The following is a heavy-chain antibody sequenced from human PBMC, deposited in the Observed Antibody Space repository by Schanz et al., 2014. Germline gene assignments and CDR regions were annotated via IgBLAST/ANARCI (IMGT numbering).Heavy chain of an antibody. D-gene: IGHD2-15*01. V-gene: IGHV3-23*04. CDR2: ISGSGGST. Sequence: EVQLVESGGGLVQPGGSLRLSCAASGFTFSSYAMSWVRQAPGKGLEWVSGISGSGGSTYYADSVKGRFTISRDNSENTLYLQMNSLSADDTAVFYCAKGMEYCSSGTCYDCYYYGLDVWGQGTTVTVSS. CDR1: GFTFSSYA. CDR3: AKGMEYCSSGTCYDCYYYGLDV. J-gene: IGHJ6*02.